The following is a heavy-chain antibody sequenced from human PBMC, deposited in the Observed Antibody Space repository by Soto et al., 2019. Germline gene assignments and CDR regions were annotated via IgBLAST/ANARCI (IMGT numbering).Heavy chain of an antibody. CDR2: INESGST. D-gene: IGHD1-1*01. J-gene: IGHJ4*02. Sequence: QVQLQQRGAGLVKPSEPLSLSCAVYGQSFSGHSWAGIRQPPGKGLEWIGEINESGSTYYNPSLKSRVTISTDTSKNQFSLKLSSVSAADTDAYFCARGSGIVALPGELEDVKYNYWGQGTLVNVSS. CDR1: GQSFSGHS. CDR3: ARGSGIVALPGELEDVKYNY. V-gene: IGHV4-34*01.